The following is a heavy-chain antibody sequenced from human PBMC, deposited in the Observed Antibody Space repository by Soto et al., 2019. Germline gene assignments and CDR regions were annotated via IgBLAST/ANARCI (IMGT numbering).Heavy chain of an antibody. V-gene: IGHV1-69*01. CDR3: ARMRVATISDYYYRIGV. D-gene: IGHD5-12*01. Sequence: QVQLVQSGAEVKKPGSSVKVSCKASGGTFSSYAISWVRQAPGQGLEWMGGIIPIFGTANYAQKFQGRVTIIADDSTSSAYMELSSLRSEDTAVYYCARMRVATISDYYYRIGVWGQGTTVTVSS. CDR1: GGTFSSYA. CDR2: IIPIFGTA. J-gene: IGHJ6*02.